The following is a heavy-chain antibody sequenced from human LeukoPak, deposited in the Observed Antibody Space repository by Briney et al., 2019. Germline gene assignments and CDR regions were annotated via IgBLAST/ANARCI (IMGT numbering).Heavy chain of an antibody. V-gene: IGHV4-61*02. CDR3: ARAWELLTFDY. Sequence: SETLSLTCTVSGGSISSGSYYWSWIRRPAGKGLEWIGRIYTSGSTNYNPSLKSRVTISVDTSKNQFSLKLSSVTAADTAVYYCARAWELLTFDYWGQGTLVTVSS. CDR2: IYTSGST. CDR1: GGSISSGSYY. D-gene: IGHD1-26*01. J-gene: IGHJ4*02.